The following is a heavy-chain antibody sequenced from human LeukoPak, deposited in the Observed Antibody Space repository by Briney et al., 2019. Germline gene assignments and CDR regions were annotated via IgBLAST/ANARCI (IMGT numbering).Heavy chain of an antibody. CDR3: ARNVYYYYYMDV. J-gene: IGHJ6*03. CDR2: IYYSGST. CDR1: GGSIRNYY. V-gene: IGHV4-59*01. Sequence: PSETLSLTCSVSGGSIRNYYWSWIRQPPGKGLEWIGYIYYSGSTNYNPSLKSRVTISVDTSKNQFSLKLSSVTAADTAVYYCARNVYYYYYMDVWGKGTTVTVSS.